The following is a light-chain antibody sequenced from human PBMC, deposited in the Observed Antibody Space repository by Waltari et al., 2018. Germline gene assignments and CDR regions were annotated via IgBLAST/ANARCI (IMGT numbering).Light chain of an antibody. CDR3: LHRSNWPLT. Sequence: QLTQSPSTLSASVGDRVTITCRASQNVNRWLAWYQQKPGKAPKLLIYKASNLETGVPSRFSGSGSGTEFTLTINSLEPEDFAVYYCLHRSNWPLTFGGGTKVEIK. CDR1: QNVNRW. J-gene: IGKJ4*01. CDR2: KAS. V-gene: IGKV1-5*03.